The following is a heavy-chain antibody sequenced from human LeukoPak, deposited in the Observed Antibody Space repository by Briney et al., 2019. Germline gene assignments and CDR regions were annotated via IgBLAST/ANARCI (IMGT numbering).Heavy chain of an antibody. CDR1: GGSISSSSYY. D-gene: IGHD6-13*01. Sequence: SETLSLTCTVSGGSISSSSYYWGWIRQPPGKGLEWIGSIYYSGSTYYNPSLKSRVTISVDTSKNQFSLKLSSVTAADTAVYYCARRSFEPAAGTDNSFDYWGQGTLVTVSS. V-gene: IGHV4-39*01. CDR2: IYYSGST. CDR3: ARRSFEPAAGTDNSFDY. J-gene: IGHJ4*02.